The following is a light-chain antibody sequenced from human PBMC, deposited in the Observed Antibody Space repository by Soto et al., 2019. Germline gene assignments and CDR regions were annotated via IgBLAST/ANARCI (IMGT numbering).Light chain of an antibody. CDR2: DAS. Sequence: DIPMTQSPSTLSASVGDRVTITCRASQSISSWLAWYQQKPGKAPKLLIYDASSLESRVPSRFSGSGSGTEFTLTISSLQPDDFATYYCQQYNSYSTFGQGTKVEIK. CDR3: QQYNSYST. J-gene: IGKJ1*01. CDR1: QSISSW. V-gene: IGKV1-5*01.